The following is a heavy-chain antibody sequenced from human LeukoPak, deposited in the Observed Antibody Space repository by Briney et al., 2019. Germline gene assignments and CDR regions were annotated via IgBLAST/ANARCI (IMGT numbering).Heavy chain of an antibody. CDR1: GFTFSSYG. CDR2: IWYDGSNK. J-gene: IGHJ6*02. D-gene: IGHD2-2*01. V-gene: IGHV3-33*01. Sequence: GALRLSCAASGFTFSSYGMHWVRQAPGKGLEWVAVIWYDGSNKYYADSVKGRFTISRDNSKNTLYLQMNSLRAEDTAVYYCARDPVAYCSSTSCSKGYGMDVWGQGTTVTVSS. CDR3: ARDPVAYCSSTSCSKGYGMDV.